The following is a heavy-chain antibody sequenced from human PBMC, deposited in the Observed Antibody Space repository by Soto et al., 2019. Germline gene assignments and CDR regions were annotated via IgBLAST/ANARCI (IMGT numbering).Heavy chain of an antibody. Sequence: SVTLSLTCAVSGGSVRSNNWWFWVRQPPGKGLEWIGEIHHRESTNLNPSLKSRVTISVDRSKNEFSLKVKSVTAADTAVYYCGCRVEDISYDYYGMDVWGQGTTVTVSS. J-gene: IGHJ6*02. CDR2: IHHREST. V-gene: IGHV4-4*02. CDR1: GGSVRSNNW. CDR3: GCRVEDISYDYYGMDV. D-gene: IGHD2-15*01.